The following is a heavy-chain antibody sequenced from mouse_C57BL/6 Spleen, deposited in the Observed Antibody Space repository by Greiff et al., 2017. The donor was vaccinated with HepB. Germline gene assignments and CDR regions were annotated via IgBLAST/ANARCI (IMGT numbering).Heavy chain of an antibody. V-gene: IGHV3-6*01. CDR3: ARGRLQFAY. D-gene: IGHD2-4*01. J-gene: IGHJ3*01. Sequence: DVQLQESGPGLVKPSQSLSLTCSVTGYSITSGYYWNWIRQFPGNKLEWMGYISYDGSNNYNPSLKNRISITRDTSKNQFFLKLNSVTTEDTATYYCARGRLQFAYWGQGTLVTVSA. CDR2: ISYDGSN. CDR1: GYSITSGYY.